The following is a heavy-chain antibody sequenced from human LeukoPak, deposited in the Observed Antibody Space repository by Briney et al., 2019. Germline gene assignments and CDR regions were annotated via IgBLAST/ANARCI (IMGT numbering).Heavy chain of an antibody. CDR3: ARDKTKQWLFRTAYYYGMDV. CDR1: GFTFSSYW. V-gene: IGHV3-7*01. CDR2: IKQDGSEK. J-gene: IGHJ6*02. D-gene: IGHD6-19*01. Sequence: PGGSLRLSCAASGFTFSSYWMSWVRQAPGKGLEWVANIKQDGSEKYYVDSVKGRFTISRDNAKNSLYLQMNSLRAEDTAVYYCARDKTKQWLFRTAYYYGMDVWGQGTTVTVSS.